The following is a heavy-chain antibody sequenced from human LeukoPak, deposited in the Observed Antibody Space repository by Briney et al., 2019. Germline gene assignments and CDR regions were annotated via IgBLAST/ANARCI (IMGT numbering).Heavy chain of an antibody. V-gene: IGHV3-21*01. J-gene: IGHJ5*02. CDR3: ARVRAGLQAFDT. D-gene: IGHD4-11*01. CDR2: ISSGSKYI. CDR1: GFKFNTHN. Sequence: PGESLRLSCGVSGFKFNTHNLNWVRQAPGKGQEWVSSISSGSKYILYADSVNGRFTVSRDNAKHSLYLPMNSLRAEDTAVYYCARVRAGLQAFDTWGQGTLVTLSS.